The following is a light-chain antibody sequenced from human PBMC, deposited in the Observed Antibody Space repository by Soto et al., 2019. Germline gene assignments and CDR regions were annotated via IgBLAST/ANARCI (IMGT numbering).Light chain of an antibody. CDR3: QHYVTSLTT. CDR1: QSVTSNY. CDR2: GSS. Sequence: EIVFTQSPGTLSLSPCETATISCRASQSVTSNYLAWYQQKPGQAPRLLIYGSSTRATGIPDRFTGSGSGTDFTLTISRLEPEDFAVYYCQHYVTSLTTFGQGTKVDIK. J-gene: IGKJ1*01. V-gene: IGKV3-20*01.